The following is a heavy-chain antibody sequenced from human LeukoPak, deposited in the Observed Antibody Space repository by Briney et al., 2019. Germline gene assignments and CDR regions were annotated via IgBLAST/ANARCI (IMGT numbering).Heavy chain of an antibody. V-gene: IGHV4-34*01. CDR1: GGSFSGYY. D-gene: IGHD3-16*02. J-gene: IGHJ4*02. CDR2: INHSGST. Sequence: KSSETLSPTCAVYGGSFSGYYWSWIRQPPGKGLEWIGEINHSGSTNYNPSLKSRVTISVDTSKNQFSLKLSSVTAADTAVYYCARKNYDYVWGSYRHGYFDYWGQGTLVTVSS. CDR3: ARKNYDYVWGSYRHGYFDY.